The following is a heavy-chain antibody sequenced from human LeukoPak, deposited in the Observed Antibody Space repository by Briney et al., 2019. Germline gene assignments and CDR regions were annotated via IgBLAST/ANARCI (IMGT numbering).Heavy chain of an antibody. CDR1: GYSISSGYY. CDR3: ARRQLGRVSAAGTYYFDY. Sequence: PSETLSLTCAVSGYSISSGYYWGWIRQPPGKGLEWIGSIYHSGSTYYNPSLKSRVTISVDTSKNQFSLKLSSVTAADTVVYYCARRQLGRVSAAGTYYFDYWGQGTLVTVSS. J-gene: IGHJ4*02. V-gene: IGHV4-38-2*01. CDR2: IYHSGST. D-gene: IGHD6-13*01.